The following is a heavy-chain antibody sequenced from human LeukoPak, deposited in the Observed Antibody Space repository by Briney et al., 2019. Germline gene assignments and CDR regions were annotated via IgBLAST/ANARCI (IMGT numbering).Heavy chain of an antibody. Sequence: PSETLSLTCTVSGGSISSYYWSWIRQPAGKGLEWIGRIYTSGSTNYNPSLKSRVAMSVDTSKNQFSLKLSSVAAADTAVYYCASGYYDSSGYFVDYWGQGTLVTVSS. CDR3: ASGYYDSSGYFVDY. J-gene: IGHJ4*02. D-gene: IGHD3-22*01. CDR1: GGSISSYY. CDR2: IYTSGST. V-gene: IGHV4-4*07.